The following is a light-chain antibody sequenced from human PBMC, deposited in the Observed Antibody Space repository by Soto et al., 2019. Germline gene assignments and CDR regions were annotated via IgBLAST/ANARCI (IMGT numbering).Light chain of an antibody. V-gene: IGKV1-39*01. CDR3: QQGYRTPWT. CDR2: AAS. CDR1: QSISYY. J-gene: IGKJ1*01. Sequence: DIQMTQSPSSLSASVGDRVTITCRASQSISYYLHWYQQKPAKAPTLLIYAASNLQSGVPSRFSASGSGTAFTITLNSLQPEDFSTYYCQQGYRTPWTFGQGTKVDIK.